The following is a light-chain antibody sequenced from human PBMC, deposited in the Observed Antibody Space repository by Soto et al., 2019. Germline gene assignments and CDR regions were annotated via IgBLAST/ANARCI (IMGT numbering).Light chain of an antibody. CDR3: QQYYNTPLT. CDR2: WAS. J-gene: IGKJ4*01. CDR1: QSVFYSSNNKDY. V-gene: IGKV4-1*01. Sequence: DIGMTQSPDSLAVSLGERDTISCKSSQSVFYSSNNKDYLAWYQQRPGQSPKLLIYWASTRESGVPDRFSGSGSGTDFTLTIKSLQPEDVAFYYCQQYYNTPLTFGGWTKVEI.